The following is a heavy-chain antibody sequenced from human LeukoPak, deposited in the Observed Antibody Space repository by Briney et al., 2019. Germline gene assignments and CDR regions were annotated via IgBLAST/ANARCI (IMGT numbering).Heavy chain of an antibody. Sequence: GGSLRLSCAASGFTFSSYEMNWVRQAPGKGLEWVSYISSSGSTIYYADSVKGRFTISRDNARTSVYLDMDSLRAEDTAVYYCARDHEGALDYWGQGTLVTVSS. CDR2: ISSSGSTI. V-gene: IGHV3-48*03. D-gene: IGHD3-16*01. CDR3: ARDHEGALDY. J-gene: IGHJ4*02. CDR1: GFTFSSYE.